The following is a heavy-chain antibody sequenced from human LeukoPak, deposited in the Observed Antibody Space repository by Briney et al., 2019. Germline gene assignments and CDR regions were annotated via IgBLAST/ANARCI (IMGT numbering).Heavy chain of an antibody. J-gene: IGHJ5*02. V-gene: IGHV3-30*18. CDR2: ISYDGSDK. CDR3: AKDRWLTGT. D-gene: IGHD6-19*01. Sequence: GGSLRLSCAASGFTFSSYGMHWVRQAPGKGLEWVAVISYDGSDKHYADSVKGRFTISRDNSKYTLYLQMNGLRAEDTAVYYCAKDRWLTGTWGQGTLVTVSS. CDR1: GFTFSSYG.